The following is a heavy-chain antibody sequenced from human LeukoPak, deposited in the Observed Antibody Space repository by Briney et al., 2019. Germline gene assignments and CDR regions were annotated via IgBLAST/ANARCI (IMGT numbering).Heavy chain of an antibody. D-gene: IGHD4-11*01. CDR3: ARAVPSNALDI. CDR2: INIDGSNT. CDR1: AFSLSAYN. Sequence: GGSLRLSCAASAFSLSAYNMNWVRRAPGKGLVWVSRINIDGSNTAYADSVKGRFTISRDNAKNTLYLQMNSLRAEDTAVYYCARAVPSNALDIWGQGTMVTVSS. J-gene: IGHJ3*02. V-gene: IGHV3-74*01.